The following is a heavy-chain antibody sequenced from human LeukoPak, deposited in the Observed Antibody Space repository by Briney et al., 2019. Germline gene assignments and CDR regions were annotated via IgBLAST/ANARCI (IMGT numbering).Heavy chain of an antibody. J-gene: IGHJ4*02. V-gene: IGHV3-7*01. CDR2: IKEDGSEK. D-gene: IGHD2-15*01. CDR1: GFTFSSSW. Sequence: GGSLRLSCAASGFTFSSSWMTWVRQAPGKGVEGVANIKEDGSEKYYVDSVKGRFTISRDNAKNSLYLQMNSLRAEDTAVYYCARDQRASPAAADYWGQGTLVTVSS. CDR3: ARDQRASPAAADY.